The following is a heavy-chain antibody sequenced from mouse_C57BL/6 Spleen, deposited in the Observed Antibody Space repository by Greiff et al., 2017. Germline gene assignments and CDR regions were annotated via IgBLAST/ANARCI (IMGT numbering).Heavy chain of an antibody. D-gene: IGHD2-13*01. CDR2: IDPNSGGT. Sequence: QVQLKQPGAELVKPGASVKLSCKASGYTFTSYWMHWVKQRPGRGLEWIGRIDPNSGGTKYNEKFKSKATLTVDKPSSTAYMQLSSLTSEDSAVYYCARGYYYGDHYYYAMDYWGQGTSVTVSS. CDR3: ARGYYYGDHYYYAMDY. CDR1: GYTFTSYW. V-gene: IGHV1-72*01. J-gene: IGHJ4*01.